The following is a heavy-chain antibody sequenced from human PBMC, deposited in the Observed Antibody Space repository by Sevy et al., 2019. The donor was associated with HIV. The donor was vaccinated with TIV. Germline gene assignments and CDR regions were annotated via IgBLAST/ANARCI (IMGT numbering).Heavy chain of an antibody. CDR2: ISYDGSNK. V-gene: IGHV3-30-3*01. CDR1: GFTFSSYA. D-gene: IGHD2-21*02. Sequence: GGSLRLSCAASGFTFSSYAMHWVRQAPGKGLEWVAVISYDGSNKYYADSVKGRFTISRDNSKNTLYLQMNSLRAEDTAVYYCARERHIVVVTAGTQHWGQGTLVTVSS. J-gene: IGHJ1*01. CDR3: ARERHIVVVTAGTQH.